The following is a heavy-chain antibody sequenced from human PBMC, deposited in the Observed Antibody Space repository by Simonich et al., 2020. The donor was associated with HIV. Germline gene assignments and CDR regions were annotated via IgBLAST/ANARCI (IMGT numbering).Heavy chain of an antibody. J-gene: IGHJ4*02. D-gene: IGHD6-19*01. V-gene: IGHV1-46*01. CDR1: GYTFTHHF. CDR3: ARAPYTSGWYGIDY. CDR2: TNPRMGDT. Sequence: QVQLVQSGAEVKKPGASVKVSCKTSGYTFTHHFIHWVRQDPEQGLEWMGITNPRMGDTSHAQKVQGRVTMTRDTSTSTVYMDLRSLRSEDTAVYFCARAPYTSGWYGIDYWGQGTLVTVSS.